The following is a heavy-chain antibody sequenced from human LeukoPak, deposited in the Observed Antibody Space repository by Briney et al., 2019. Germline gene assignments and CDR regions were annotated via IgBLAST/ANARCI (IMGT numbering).Heavy chain of an antibody. CDR3: ARDLRVRGVIIRDYYYYGMDV. J-gene: IGHJ6*02. Sequence: PSGTLSLTCAVSGGSISSSNWWSWVRQPPGKGLEWIGEIYHSGSTNYNPSLKSRVTISVGKSKNQFSLKLSSVTAADTAVYYCARDLRVRGVIIRDYYYYGMDVWGQGTTVTVSS. CDR2: IYHSGST. D-gene: IGHD3-10*01. V-gene: IGHV4-4*02. CDR1: GGSISSSNW.